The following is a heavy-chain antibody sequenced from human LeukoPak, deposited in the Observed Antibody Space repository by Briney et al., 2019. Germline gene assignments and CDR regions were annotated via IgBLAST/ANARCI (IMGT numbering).Heavy chain of an antibody. Sequence: SETLSLTCTVSSGSISTYYWSWIRQPPGKGLEWIAYIYHSGITSYNPSLKSRVTISVDTSKNQFSLRLSSVTAADTAVYYCARSEGGRNSYWYFDLWGRGSLVTVSS. CDR1: SGSISTYY. CDR3: ARSEGGRNSYWYFDL. D-gene: IGHD2-15*01. CDR2: IYHSGIT. J-gene: IGHJ2*01. V-gene: IGHV4-59*01.